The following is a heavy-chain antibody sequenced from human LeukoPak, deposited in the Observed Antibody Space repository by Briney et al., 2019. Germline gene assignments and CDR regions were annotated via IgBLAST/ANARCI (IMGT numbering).Heavy chain of an antibody. D-gene: IGHD3-22*01. V-gene: IGHV1-46*01. CDR3: ARDDYRYDSSGYPLYYFDY. CDR2: INPSGGSR. Sequence: ASVKVSCKASGYTFTSYYMHWVRQAPGQGLEWMGTINPSGGSRSYAQKFQGRVTMTRDTSTSTVYMELSSLRSEDTAVYYCARDDYRYDSSGYPLYYFDYWGQGTLVTVSS. CDR1: GYTFTSYY. J-gene: IGHJ4*02.